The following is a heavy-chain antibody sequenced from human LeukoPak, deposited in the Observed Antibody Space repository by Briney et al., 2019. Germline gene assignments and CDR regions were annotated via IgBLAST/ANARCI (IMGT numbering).Heavy chain of an antibody. Sequence: PGGSLRLSCAASGFTFSSYAMNWVRQTPGKGLEWVSGISGSGGTTYYADSVKGRFTISRDNSKNTLYLQMNSLRAEDTAVYYCARGIDYGDYEVYWGQGTLVTVSS. CDR2: ISGSGGTT. V-gene: IGHV3-23*01. CDR3: ARGIDYGDYEVY. CDR1: GFTFSSYA. J-gene: IGHJ4*02. D-gene: IGHD4-17*01.